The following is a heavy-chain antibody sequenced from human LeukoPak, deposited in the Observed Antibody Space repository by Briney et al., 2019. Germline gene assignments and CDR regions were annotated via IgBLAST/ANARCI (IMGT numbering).Heavy chain of an antibody. CDR1: GYTFTSYY. CDR3: ARAFPSDGPDY. D-gene: IGHD5-24*01. Sequence: ASVGVSCKASGYTFTSYYMHWVRQAPGQGLEWMGIINPSGGSTSYAQTFQGRVTITRDTSTSTVYMELSSLRSEHTAVYYCARAFPSDGPDYWGQGTLVTVSS. V-gene: IGHV1-46*01. CDR2: INPSGGST. J-gene: IGHJ4*02.